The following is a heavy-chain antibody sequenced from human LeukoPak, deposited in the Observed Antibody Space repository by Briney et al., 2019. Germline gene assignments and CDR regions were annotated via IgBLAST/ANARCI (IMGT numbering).Heavy chain of an antibody. Sequence: SETLSLTCAVYGGSFSGYYWSWIRQPPGKGLEWIGEINHSGSTNYNPSLKSRVTISVDTSKNLFSLKLSSVTAADTAVYYCARGRRLQLVRNNWFDPWGQGTLVTVSS. J-gene: IGHJ5*02. CDR2: INHSGST. V-gene: IGHV4-34*01. CDR3: ARGRRLQLVRNNWFDP. CDR1: GGSFSGYY. D-gene: IGHD6-13*01.